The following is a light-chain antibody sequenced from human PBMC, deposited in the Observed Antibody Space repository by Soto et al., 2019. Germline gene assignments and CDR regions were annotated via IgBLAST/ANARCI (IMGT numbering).Light chain of an antibody. CDR1: QSISSY. J-gene: IGKJ3*01. V-gene: IGKV1-39*01. CDR2: AAS. CDR3: QENYSTRPCA. Sequence: DIQMTQSPSSLSASVGDRVTITCRASQSISSYLNWYQQKPGKAPKLLIYAASSLQSGVPSRFGGRGSRTDFTLAMTSLQPEDFATYYCQENYSTRPCACGPGTKVYI.